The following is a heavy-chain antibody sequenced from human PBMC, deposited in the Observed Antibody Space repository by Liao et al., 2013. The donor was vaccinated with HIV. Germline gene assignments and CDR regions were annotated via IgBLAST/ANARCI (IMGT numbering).Heavy chain of an antibody. CDR2: IYSSGSA. CDR1: GGSISSYY. Sequence: QVQLQESGPGLVKPSETLSLTCTVSGGSISSYYWSWIRQPAGKGLEWIGRIYSSGSANYNPSLKSRVTMSVDTSKNQFSLKLSSVTAADTAVYYCARTDQYYDFWSGSRTHGTFHIWGQGTMVSVSS. J-gene: IGHJ3*02. CDR3: ARTDQYYDFWSGSRTHGTFHI. V-gene: IGHV4-4*07. D-gene: IGHD3-3*01.